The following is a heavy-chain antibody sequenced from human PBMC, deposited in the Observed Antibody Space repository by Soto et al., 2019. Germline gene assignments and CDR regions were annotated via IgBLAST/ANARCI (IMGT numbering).Heavy chain of an antibody. CDR1: GYSYTSYD. V-gene: IGHV1-8*01. D-gene: IGHD1-26*01. CDR2: MNPNSGNT. CDR3: AESWGELLRFDI. J-gene: IGHJ3*02. Sequence: SVKVSCEASGYSYTSYDINWVRQATGQGLEWMGWMNPNSGNTGYAQKFQGRVTMTRNTSISTAYMELSSLRSEDTAVYYCAESWGELLRFDIWGQGTMVTVSS.